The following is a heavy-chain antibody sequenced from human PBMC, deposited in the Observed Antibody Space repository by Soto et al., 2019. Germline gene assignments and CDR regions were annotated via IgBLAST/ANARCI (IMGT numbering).Heavy chain of an antibody. CDR1: GTSISSYY. CDR2: IHYSGST. V-gene: IGHV4-59*01. CDR3: ARYNSYAIDY. Sequence: SETLSLTCTASGTSISSYYWGWIRQPPGKGLEGFATIHYSGSTNYNPSLASRVTLSVDTSKTQFSLNMTSVTAAAGAMYFCARYNSYAIDYWGRGTQVSVSS. D-gene: IGHD2-8*01. J-gene: IGHJ4*02.